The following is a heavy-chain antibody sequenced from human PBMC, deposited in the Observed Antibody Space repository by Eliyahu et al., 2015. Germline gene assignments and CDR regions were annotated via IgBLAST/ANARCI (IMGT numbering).Heavy chain of an antibody. J-gene: IGHJ4*02. D-gene: IGHD6-13*01. Sequence: EVQLLESGGGLVQPGGSLRLSCVASGFSFSSYAMTWVRQAPGKGLEWVSGISSSGGNTYYSDSVKGRFTISRDNSKNTLYLQVNSLRAEDTAIYYCAKDRHVSWQLVPVDYWGQGTLVTVSS. CDR1: GFSFSSYA. CDR3: AKDRHVSWQLVPVDY. V-gene: IGHV3-23*01. CDR2: ISSSGGNT.